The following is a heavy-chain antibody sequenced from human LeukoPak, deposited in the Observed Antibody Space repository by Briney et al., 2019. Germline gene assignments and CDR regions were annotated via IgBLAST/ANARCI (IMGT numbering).Heavy chain of an antibody. CDR2: IYYSGST. CDR1: GGSISSGSYY. Sequence: SQTLSLTCTVSGGSISSGSYYWSWIRQPAGKGLEWIGYIYYSGSTYYNPSLKSRVTISVDTSKNQFSLKLSSVAAADTAVYYCARDTGSGSYYRAFDYWGQGTLVTVSS. J-gene: IGHJ4*02. D-gene: IGHD3-10*01. CDR3: ARDTGSGSYYRAFDY. V-gene: IGHV4-30-4*07.